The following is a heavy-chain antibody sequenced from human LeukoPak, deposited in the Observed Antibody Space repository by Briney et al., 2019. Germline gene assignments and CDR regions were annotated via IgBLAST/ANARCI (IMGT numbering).Heavy chain of an antibody. J-gene: IGHJ1*01. CDR1: GGSISSSSYY. CDR3: ARVSSSWYFQH. Sequence: SETLSLTCTVSGGSISSSSYYWGWIRQPPGKGLEWIGSIYYSGSTYYNPSLKSRVTISVDTSKNQFSLKLSSVTAADTAVYYCARVSSSWYFQHWGQGTLVTVSS. D-gene: IGHD6-13*01. V-gene: IGHV4-39*07. CDR2: IYYSGST.